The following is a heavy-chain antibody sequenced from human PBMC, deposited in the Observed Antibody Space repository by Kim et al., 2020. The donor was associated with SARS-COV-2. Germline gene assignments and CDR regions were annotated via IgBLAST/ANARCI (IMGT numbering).Heavy chain of an antibody. D-gene: IGHD3-10*01. CDR2: ISYDGSNK. CDR3: AKDGSRLLWFGEFGGWFDP. Sequence: GRSLRLSCAASGFTFSSYGMHWVRQAPGKGLEWVAVISYDGSNKYYADSVKGRFTISRDNSKNTLYLQMNSLRAEDTAVYYCAKDGSRLLWFGEFGGWFDPWGQGTLVTVSS. V-gene: IGHV3-30*18. J-gene: IGHJ5*02. CDR1: GFTFSSYG.